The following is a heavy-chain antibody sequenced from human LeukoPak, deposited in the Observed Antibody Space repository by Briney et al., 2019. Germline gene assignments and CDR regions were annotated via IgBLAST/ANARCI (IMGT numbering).Heavy chain of an antibody. J-gene: IGHJ5*02. Sequence: GGSLGLSCAASGFTFSDYYMSWIRQAPGKGLEWVSYISSSGSTVYYADSVEGRFTISRDNAKNSLYLQMNSLRAEDTAVYYCARDKDDYGSGNHWFDPWGQGTLVTVSS. V-gene: IGHV3-11*01. CDR3: ARDKDDYGSGNHWFDP. CDR2: ISSSGSTV. D-gene: IGHD3-10*01. CDR1: GFTFSDYY.